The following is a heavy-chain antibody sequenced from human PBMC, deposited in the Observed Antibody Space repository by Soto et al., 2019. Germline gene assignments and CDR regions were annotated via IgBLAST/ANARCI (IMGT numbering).Heavy chain of an antibody. Sequence: HPGGSLRLSCAASGFTFSSYAMSWVRQAPGKGLEWVSAISGSGGSTYYADSVKGRFTISRDNSKNTLYLQMNSLRAEDTAVYYCAKRQSPSGYDSTWFDPWGQGTLVTVSS. CDR3: AKRQSPSGYDSTWFDP. V-gene: IGHV3-23*01. D-gene: IGHD5-12*01. CDR2: ISGSGGST. CDR1: GFTFSSYA. J-gene: IGHJ5*02.